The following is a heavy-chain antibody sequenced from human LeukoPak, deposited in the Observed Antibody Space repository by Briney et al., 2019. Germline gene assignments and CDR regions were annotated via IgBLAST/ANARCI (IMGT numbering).Heavy chain of an antibody. CDR2: ISYDGSHK. Sequence: PGGSLRLSCAASGFTFTTYTIHWVRQAPGKGLEWVAVISYDGSHKYYADSVKGRFTISRDNSKNTLYLQMNSLRTEDTAVYYCARPGYGSGSLYYYYGMDVWGQGTTVTV. CDR1: GFTFTTYT. V-gene: IGHV3-30*04. CDR3: ARPGYGSGSLYYYYGMDV. D-gene: IGHD3-10*01. J-gene: IGHJ6*02.